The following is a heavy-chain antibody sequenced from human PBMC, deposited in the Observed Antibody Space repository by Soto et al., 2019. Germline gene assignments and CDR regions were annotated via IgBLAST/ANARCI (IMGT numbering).Heavy chain of an antibody. CDR3: ANFVSSGPDGSGSMLDY. D-gene: IGHD3-10*01. J-gene: IGHJ4*02. CDR2: ISGSGGST. V-gene: IGHV3-23*01. CDR1: GFTFSSYA. Sequence: GGSLRLSCAASGFTFSSYAMSWVRQAPGKGLEWVSAISGSGGSTYYADSVKGRFTISRDNSKNTLYPQMNSLRAEDTAVYYCANFVSSGPDGSGSMLDYWGQGTLVTVSS.